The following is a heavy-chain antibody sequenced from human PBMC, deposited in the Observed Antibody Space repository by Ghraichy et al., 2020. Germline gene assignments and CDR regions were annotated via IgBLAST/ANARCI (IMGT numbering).Heavy chain of an antibody. V-gene: IGHV3-23*01. J-gene: IGHJ4*02. CDR2: LTGSGGST. CDR1: GFTFSSYA. CDR3: ARATGYSYGKTALDY. D-gene: IGHD5-18*01. Sequence: GGSLRLSCAASGFTFSSYAMRWVRLAPGKGLDWVSGLTGSGGSTYSADSVKGRFTISRDNSKNILYLQMNNLRAEDTAVYYCARATGYSYGKTALDYWGQGPLVIVSS.